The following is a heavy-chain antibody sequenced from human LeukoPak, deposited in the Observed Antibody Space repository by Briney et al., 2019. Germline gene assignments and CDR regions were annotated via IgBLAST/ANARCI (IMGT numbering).Heavy chain of an antibody. Sequence: SETLSLTCLVSGGSISSSSYYWGWIRQPPGKGLEWIGSIYYSGSTYYNPSLKSRVTISVDTSKRQFSLRMNSVTAADTAVYFCAGYYSSIYGMDVWGQGTSVTVSS. D-gene: IGHD3-3*01. CDR3: AGYYSSIYGMDV. J-gene: IGHJ6*02. CDR1: GGSISSSSYY. CDR2: IYYSGST. V-gene: IGHV4-39*07.